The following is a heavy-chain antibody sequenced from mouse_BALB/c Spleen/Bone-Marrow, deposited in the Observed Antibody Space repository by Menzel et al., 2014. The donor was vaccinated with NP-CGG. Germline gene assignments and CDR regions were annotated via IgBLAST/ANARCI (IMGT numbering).Heavy chain of an antibody. CDR3: ARHAYYDQTEVSFVY. CDR1: GFTFSNYG. CDR2: ISGGGSYT. J-gene: IGHJ3*01. D-gene: IGHD2-4*01. V-gene: IGHV5-9-2*01. Sequence: EVQLQQSGGGLVKSGGSLKLSCAASGFTFSNYGMSWVRQTPEKRLEWVATISGGGSYTFYSDSVKGRFTISRDNAKNTLYMQLSSLRSEDTALYYCARHAYYDQTEVSFVYWGQGTLVPVSA.